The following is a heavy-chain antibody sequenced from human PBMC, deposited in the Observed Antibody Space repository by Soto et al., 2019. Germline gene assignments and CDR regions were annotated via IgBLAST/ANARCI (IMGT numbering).Heavy chain of an antibody. CDR1: GFTFSSYW. CDR2: IIRDGSST. J-gene: IGHJ6*02. Sequence: EVQLVESGGGLVQPGGSLRLACAASGFTFSSYWMHWVRQAPGKGLVWISRIIRDGSSTNYADSVKGRFTISRDNAKNTLYLEINSLRADDTAVYFCGRGGSGIYGMDIWGQGTTFIVSS. V-gene: IGHV3-74*01. D-gene: IGHD6-13*01. CDR3: GRGGSGIYGMDI.